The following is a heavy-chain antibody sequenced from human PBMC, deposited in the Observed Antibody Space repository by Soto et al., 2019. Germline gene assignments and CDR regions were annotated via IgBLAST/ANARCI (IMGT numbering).Heavy chain of an antibody. J-gene: IGHJ6*02. CDR1: GLTVTSNY. Sequence: GGSLRLSCAASGLTVTSNYMTWVRQAPGKGLEWVSVIYRSGATYYPDSVRGRFTASRDYSHNTLYLQMDSLRVEDTAVYYCARDSGMIRGSYGVDVWGPGTTVTVSS. CDR2: IYRSGAT. CDR3: ARDSGMIRGSYGVDV. D-gene: IGHD3-10*01. V-gene: IGHV3-53*01.